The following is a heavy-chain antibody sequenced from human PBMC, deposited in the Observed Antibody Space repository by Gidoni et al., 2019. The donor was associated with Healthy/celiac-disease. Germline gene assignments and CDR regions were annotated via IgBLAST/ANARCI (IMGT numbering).Heavy chain of an antibody. V-gene: IGHV3-30*18. J-gene: IGHJ6*03. CDR2: ISYDGSNK. CDR3: AKGHRYYYYMDV. CDR1: GFTFSSYG. Sequence: GFTFSSYGMQWVRQAPGKGLEWVAVISYDGSNKYYADSVKGRFTISRDNSKNTLYLQMNSLRAEDTAVYYCAKGHRYYYYMDVWGKGTTVTVSS.